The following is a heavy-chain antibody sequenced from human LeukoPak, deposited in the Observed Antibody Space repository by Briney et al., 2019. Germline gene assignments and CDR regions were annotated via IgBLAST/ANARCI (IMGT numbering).Heavy chain of an antibody. Sequence: SETLSLTCTVSGGSIANYYWSWIRQTPGKGVEWIGFSYYTVPTNYNTSLKSRVTISIDTSKSQFSLRLTSVTPADTAIYYCARDYPHFFDNWGQGALVTVSS. D-gene: IGHD3-16*02. V-gene: IGHV4-59*01. J-gene: IGHJ4*02. CDR2: SYYTVPT. CDR1: GGSIANYY. CDR3: ARDYPHFFDN.